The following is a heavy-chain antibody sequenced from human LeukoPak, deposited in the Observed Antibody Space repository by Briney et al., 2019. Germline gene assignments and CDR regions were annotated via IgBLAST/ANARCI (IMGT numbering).Heavy chain of an antibody. V-gene: IGHV4-39*01. CDR2: IYYSGST. CDR1: GDSINSSDYD. Sequence: KPSETLSLTCTVSGDSINSSDYDWAWIRQPPGEGLEWIGTIYYSGSTYYKSSLKSRLTISVDSSKNQFSLKMISVTAADTGVYYCARHGNWDPFDYWGQGALVTVSS. D-gene: IGHD7-27*01. J-gene: IGHJ4*02. CDR3: ARHGNWDPFDY.